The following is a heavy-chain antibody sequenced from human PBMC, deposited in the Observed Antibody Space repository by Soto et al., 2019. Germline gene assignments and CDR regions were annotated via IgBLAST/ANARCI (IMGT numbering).Heavy chain of an antibody. CDR3: ARDPRYNWNED. CDR1: GFTFSSYE. J-gene: IGHJ5*02. V-gene: IGHV3-48*03. CDR2: INNGGNII. Sequence: EVQLVESGGDLVQPGGSLRLSCAASGFTFSSYEMNWVRQAPGKGLEWVSYINNGGNIIYYADSVKGRFTISRDNAKNSLYLQMNSLRAEDTAVYYWARDPRYNWNEDWGQGTLVTVSS.